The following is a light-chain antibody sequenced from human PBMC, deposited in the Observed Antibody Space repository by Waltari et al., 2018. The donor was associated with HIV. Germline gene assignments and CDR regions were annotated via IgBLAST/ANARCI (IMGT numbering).Light chain of an antibody. V-gene: IGLV10-54*04. J-gene: IGLJ2*01. CDR3: ATWDISLSAVV. Sequence: QAGLTQPPSVSKGMRQTATLTCTGNSNNVGNQGAAWLQQHQGHPPKHLSYRDKKRPSGISERFSASRSGNTASLTITGVQPEDEADYFCATWDISLSAVVFGGGTTLTVL. CDR1: SNNVGNQG. CDR2: RDK.